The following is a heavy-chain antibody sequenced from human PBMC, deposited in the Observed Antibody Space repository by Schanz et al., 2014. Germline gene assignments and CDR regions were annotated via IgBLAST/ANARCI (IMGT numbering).Heavy chain of an antibody. CDR2: VYFSGPT. V-gene: IGHV4-39*01. CDR3: ARHGGYYDVLNSFDI. D-gene: IGHD3-16*01. CDR1: GGSISSGESY. Sequence: QLQLQESGPGLVKPSETLSLTCTVSGGSISSGESYWGWIRQSPEEGLQYIGSVYFSGPTAYSPAIKGRVTISVDTSKNQFSLMLTSVTAADTAVYFCARHGGYYDVLNSFDIWGQGTLVTVSS. J-gene: IGHJ5*02.